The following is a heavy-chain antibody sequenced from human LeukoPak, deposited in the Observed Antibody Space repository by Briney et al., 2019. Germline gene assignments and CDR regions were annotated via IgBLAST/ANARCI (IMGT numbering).Heavy chain of an antibody. V-gene: IGHV3-23*01. J-gene: IGHJ4*02. D-gene: IGHD6-13*01. Sequence: GGSLGLSFAASGFPLSSYFLSWFGRAPGKALGGFSTITVGGGTYYADSVKGRFTISRDNSKNTLFLQMNTLGAEDTALFYCAKSPAAPYYFDYWGQGTLVTVSS. CDR2: ITVGGGT. CDR1: GFPLSSYF. CDR3: AKSPAAPYYFDY.